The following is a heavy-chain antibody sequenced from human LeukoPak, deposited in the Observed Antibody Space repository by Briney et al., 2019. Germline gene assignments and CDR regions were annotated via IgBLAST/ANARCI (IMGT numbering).Heavy chain of an antibody. Sequence: GGSLRLSCAASGFTFSNAWMSWVRQAPGKGLEWVGRIKSKTDGGTTDYAAPVKGRFTISRDDSKNTLYLQMNSLRAEDTAVYYCARAGYGSGSYYCYWGQGTLVTVSS. CDR3: ARAGYGSGSYYCY. CDR2: IKSKTDGGTT. D-gene: IGHD3-10*01. J-gene: IGHJ4*02. V-gene: IGHV3-15*05. CDR1: GFTFSNAW.